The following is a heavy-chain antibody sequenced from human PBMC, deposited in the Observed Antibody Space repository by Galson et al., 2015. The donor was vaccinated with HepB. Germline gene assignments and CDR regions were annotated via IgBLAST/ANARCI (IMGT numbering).Heavy chain of an antibody. CDR3: TRSQGAFNI. J-gene: IGHJ3*02. Sequence: SLRLSCAASGFAFSSYTMNWVRQAPGKGLEWVSYITSSSSSIYYADSVKGRFTISRDNTKNSLYLQMNSLRAEDTAVYYCTRSQGAFNIWVQETMVNFAS. CDR1: GFAFSSYT. V-gene: IGHV3-48*01. CDR2: ITSSSSSI.